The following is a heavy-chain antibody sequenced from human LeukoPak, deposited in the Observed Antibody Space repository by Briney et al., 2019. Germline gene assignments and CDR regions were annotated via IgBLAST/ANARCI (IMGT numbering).Heavy chain of an antibody. J-gene: IGHJ5*02. CDR3: AREDIVATSSWFDP. D-gene: IGHD5-12*01. CDR2: ISGSGGST. V-gene: IGHV3-23*01. Sequence: GGSLRLSCAASGFTFSTYGMTWVRQAPGKGLEWVSTISGSGGSTYYADSVKGRFTISRDNSKNTLYLQMNSLRAEDTAVYYCAREDIVATSSWFDPWGQGTLVTVSS. CDR1: GFTFSTYG.